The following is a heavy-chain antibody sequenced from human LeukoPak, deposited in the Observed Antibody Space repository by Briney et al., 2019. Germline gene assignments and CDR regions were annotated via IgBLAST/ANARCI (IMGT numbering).Heavy chain of an antibody. D-gene: IGHD6-19*01. J-gene: IGHJ6*02. CDR2: ISWNSGSI. CDR3: AKDPYSSGWYVYYGMDV. CDR1: GFTFDDYA. V-gene: IGHV3-9*01. Sequence: GGSLRLSCAASGFTFDDYAMHWVRQAPGKGLEWVSGISWNSGSIGYADSVKGRFTISRDNAKNSLYLQMNSLRAEDTALYYCAKDPYSSGWYVYYGMDVWGQGTTVTVSS.